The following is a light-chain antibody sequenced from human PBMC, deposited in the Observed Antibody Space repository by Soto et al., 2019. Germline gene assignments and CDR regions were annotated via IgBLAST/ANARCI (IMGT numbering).Light chain of an antibody. CDR2: GAS. CDR1: QSLLHSNGYNY. CDR3: QQCGSSGT. Sequence: DIVMTQSPLSLPVTPGEPASISCRSSQSLLHSNGYNYLDWYQQKPGQAPRLLIYGASNRATGIPDRFSGSGSGTDFTLTISRLEPEDFAVYYCQQCGSSGTFGQGTKVEIK. V-gene: IGKV2-28*01. J-gene: IGKJ1*01.